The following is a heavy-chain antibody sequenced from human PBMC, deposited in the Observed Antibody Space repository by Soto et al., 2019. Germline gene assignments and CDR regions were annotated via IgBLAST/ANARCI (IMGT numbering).Heavy chain of an antibody. V-gene: IGHV1-18*04. D-gene: IGHD6-13*01. CDR3: ARVFSSSWYRDWFDP. CDR1: GYTFTSYG. Sequence: ASVKVSCKASGYTFTSYGISWVRQAPGQGLEWMGWISAYNGNTNYAQKRQGRVTMTTDTSTSTAYMELRSLRSDDTAVYYCARVFSSSWYRDWFDPWGQATLVAV. CDR2: ISAYNGNT. J-gene: IGHJ5*02.